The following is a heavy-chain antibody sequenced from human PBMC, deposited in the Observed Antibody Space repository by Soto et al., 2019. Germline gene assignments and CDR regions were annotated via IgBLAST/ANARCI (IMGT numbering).Heavy chain of an antibody. CDR1: GYTFTEFD. Sequence: QVLLVQSGADVKKPGASVKVSCKTSGYTFTEFDINWVRQAPGQVLEWMGWMNTNTGNTGYAQKFQGIVIMTSDNSISTAYMGRRSLRSEDTAVYYCARVCRFFGGHAGYWGKGTLGTVSA. V-gene: IGHV1-8*01. D-gene: IGHD3-3*01. CDR3: ARVCRFFGGHAGY. J-gene: IGHJ4*02. CDR2: MNTNTGNT.